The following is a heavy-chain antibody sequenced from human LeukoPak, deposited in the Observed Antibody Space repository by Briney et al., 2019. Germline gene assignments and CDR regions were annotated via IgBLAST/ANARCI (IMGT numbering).Heavy chain of an antibody. Sequence: PGGSLRLSCAASGFTFSSYWMHWVRQAPEKGLVWVSRINSDGSSTIYADSVKGRFTISRDNSKNTLYLQMNSLRAEDTTVYYCARDLGGDYWGQGTLVTVSS. V-gene: IGHV3-74*01. D-gene: IGHD3-16*01. CDR1: GFTFSSYW. J-gene: IGHJ4*02. CDR3: ARDLGGDY. CDR2: INSDGSST.